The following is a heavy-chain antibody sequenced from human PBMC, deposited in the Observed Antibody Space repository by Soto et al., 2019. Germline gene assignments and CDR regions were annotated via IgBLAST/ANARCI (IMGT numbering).Heavy chain of an antibody. Sequence: EVVLVESGGGLVQPGESLRLSCAASGLTSNYFWMSWVRQAPGKGLEWVANIKLEGGEKNYVDSVEGRFTISRDDSKNSVYLQMNSLRAEDTAVYYCVGSDGWIFDYWGQGSLVTVSS. CDR3: VGSDGWIFDY. V-gene: IGHV3-7*03. CDR1: GLTSNYFW. D-gene: IGHD2-2*03. J-gene: IGHJ4*02. CDR2: IKLEGGEK.